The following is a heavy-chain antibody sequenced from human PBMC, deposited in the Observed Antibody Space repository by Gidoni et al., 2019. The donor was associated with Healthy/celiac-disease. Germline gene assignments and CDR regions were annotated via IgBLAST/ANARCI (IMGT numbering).Heavy chain of an antibody. J-gene: IGHJ4*02. D-gene: IGHD6-13*01. Sequence: EVQLVESGGGLVKPGGSLRLSCAASGLPFSSYRRNWVRQAPGKGLEWVSSISSSSSYIYYADSVKGRFTISRDNAKNSLYLQMNSLRAEDTAVYYCAREDIAAAGTDYWGQGTLVTVSS. CDR1: GLPFSSYR. V-gene: IGHV3-21*01. CDR3: AREDIAAAGTDY. CDR2: ISSSSSYI.